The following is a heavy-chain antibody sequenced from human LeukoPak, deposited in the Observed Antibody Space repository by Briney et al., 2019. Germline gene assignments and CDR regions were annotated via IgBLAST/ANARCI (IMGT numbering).Heavy chain of an antibody. V-gene: IGHV3-33*06. CDR2: IWYDGSNK. D-gene: IGHD3-22*01. Sequence: SGRSLRLSCAASGFTFSSYGMHWVRQAPGKGLEWMAVIWYDGSNKYYADSVKGRFTISRDNSKNTLYLQMNSLRAEDTAAYYCAKDPSLDDSSRYWVYWGQGTLVTVSS. CDR1: GFTFSSYG. J-gene: IGHJ4*02. CDR3: AKDPSLDDSSRYWVY.